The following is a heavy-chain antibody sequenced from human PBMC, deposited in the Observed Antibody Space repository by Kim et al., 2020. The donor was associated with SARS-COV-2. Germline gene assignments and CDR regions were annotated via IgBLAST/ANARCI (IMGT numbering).Heavy chain of an antibody. Sequence: GSDKSYEGPVKGRFTISRDNSKNTMYLQMNSLRAEDTAVYYCARASSCWYWGQGTLVTVSS. J-gene: IGHJ4*02. CDR2: GSDK. D-gene: IGHD6-13*01. V-gene: IGHV3-30-3*01. CDR3: ARASSCWY.